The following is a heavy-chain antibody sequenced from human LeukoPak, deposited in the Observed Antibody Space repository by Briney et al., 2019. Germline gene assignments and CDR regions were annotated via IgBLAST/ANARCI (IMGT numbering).Heavy chain of an antibody. J-gene: IGHJ4*02. CDR1: GFTFSSYG. V-gene: IGHV3-33*01. CDR3: ARDIGYDYVWGSYRYFDY. CDR2: IWYDGSNK. D-gene: IGHD3-16*02. Sequence: GGSLRLSCAASGFTFSSYGMHWVRQAPGKGLEWVAVIWYDGSNKYYADSVEGRFTISRDNSKNTLYLQMNSLRAEDTAVYYCARDIGYDYVWGSYRYFDYWGQGTLVTVSS.